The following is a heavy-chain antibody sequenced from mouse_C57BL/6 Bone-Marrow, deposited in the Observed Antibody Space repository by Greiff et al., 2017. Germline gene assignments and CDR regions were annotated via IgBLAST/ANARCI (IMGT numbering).Heavy chain of an antibody. J-gene: IGHJ3*01. D-gene: IGHD4-1*01. CDR2: IDPETGGT. Sequence: QVQLQQSGAELVRPGASVTLSCKASGYTFTDYEMHWVKQTPVHGLEWIGAIDPETGGTAYNQKFKGKAIRTADKSSSTAYMELRSLTSEDSAVYYCARYLGHYWGQGTLVTVSA. CDR1: GYTFTDYE. CDR3: ARYLGHY. V-gene: IGHV1-15*01.